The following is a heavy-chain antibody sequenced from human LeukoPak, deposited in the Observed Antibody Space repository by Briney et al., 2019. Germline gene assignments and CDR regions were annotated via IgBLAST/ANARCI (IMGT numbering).Heavy chain of an antibody. Sequence: SETLSLTCTVSGGSISSSSYYWGWIRQPAGKGLEWIGRIYTSGSTNYNPSLKSRVTISVDTSKNQFSLKLSSVTAADTAVYYCARGVRGDYGGFDYWGQGTLVTVSS. V-gene: IGHV4-61*02. D-gene: IGHD4-23*01. CDR3: ARGVRGDYGGFDY. CDR1: GGSISSSSYY. J-gene: IGHJ4*02. CDR2: IYTSGST.